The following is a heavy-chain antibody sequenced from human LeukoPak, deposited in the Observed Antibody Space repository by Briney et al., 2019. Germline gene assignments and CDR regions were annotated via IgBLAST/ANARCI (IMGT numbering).Heavy chain of an antibody. CDR3: ARGSAYYYDTSGPRFYYDY. V-gene: IGHV4-59*01. D-gene: IGHD3-22*01. CDR2: IYYSGST. J-gene: IGHJ4*02. Sequence: PSETLSLTCTVSGGSISSYYWSWIRQPPGKGLEWIGYIYYSGSTNYNSSLKSRVTILVDMSKNQFSLHLTSVTAADTAVYYCARGSAYYYDTSGPRFYYDYWGQGILVAISS. CDR1: GGSISSYY.